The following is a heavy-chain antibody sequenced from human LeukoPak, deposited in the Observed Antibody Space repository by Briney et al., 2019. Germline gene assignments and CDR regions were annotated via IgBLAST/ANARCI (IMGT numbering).Heavy chain of an antibody. CDR3: ARGRGGAKYFQH. J-gene: IGHJ1*01. D-gene: IGHD3-10*01. CDR1: GGSFSGYY. CDR2: INHSGST. Sequence: SETLSLTCAVYGGSFSGYYWSWIRQPPGKGLEWIGEINHSGSTNYNPSLKSRVTISVDTSKNQFSLKLSSVTAADTAVYYCARGRGGAKYFQHWGQGTLVTVSS. V-gene: IGHV4-34*01.